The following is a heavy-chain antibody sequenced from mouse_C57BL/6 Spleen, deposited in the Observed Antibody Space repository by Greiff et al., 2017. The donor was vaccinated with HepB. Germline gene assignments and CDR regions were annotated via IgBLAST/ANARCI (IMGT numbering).Heavy chain of an antibody. J-gene: IGHJ2*01. CDR1: GFTFSSYA. CDR3: ARALNWEYYCDY. D-gene: IGHD4-1*01. Sequence: EVQGVESGGGLVKPGGSLKLSCAASGFTFSSYAMSWVRQTPEKRLEWVATISDGGSYTYYPDNVKGRFTISRDNAKNNLYLQMSHLKSEDTAMYYCARALNWEYYCDYWGQGTTLTVAS. CDR2: ISDGGSYT. V-gene: IGHV5-4*01.